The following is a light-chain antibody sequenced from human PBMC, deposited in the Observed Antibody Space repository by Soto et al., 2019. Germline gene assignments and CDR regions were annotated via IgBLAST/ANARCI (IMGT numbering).Light chain of an antibody. CDR3: PPYGSSDP. V-gene: IGKV3-20*01. J-gene: IGKJ1*01. CDR1: QSVSNNY. Sequence: EMVLTQSPGTLSLSPGERATLSCRSSQSVSNNYLAWYQQKPGQAPRLLISGASNRATGIPDRFSGSASATHFTLTISRLEAADFAVYYCPPYGSSDPFGQGT. CDR2: GAS.